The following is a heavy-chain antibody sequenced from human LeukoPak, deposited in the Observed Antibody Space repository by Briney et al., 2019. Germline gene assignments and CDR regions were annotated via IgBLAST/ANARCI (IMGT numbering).Heavy chain of an antibody. Sequence: GGSLRLSCAASGFTFNTYAMSWVRQAPGMGLEWVSAIKSDGKTHYADSVKGRFTISRDNSKNTLSLQMNSLRAEDTALYYCAKCRVETYSSGWCNWLAPWGQGTKVTVSS. CDR1: GFTFNTYA. J-gene: IGHJ5*02. CDR3: AKCRVETYSSGWCNWLAP. V-gene: IGHV3-23*01. CDR2: IKSDGKT. D-gene: IGHD6-19*01.